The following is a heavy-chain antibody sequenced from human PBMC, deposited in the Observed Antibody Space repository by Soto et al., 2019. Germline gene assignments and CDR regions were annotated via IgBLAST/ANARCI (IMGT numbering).Heavy chain of an antibody. J-gene: IGHJ4*02. CDR1: GGTFSSYT. V-gene: IGHV1-69*02. CDR2: IIPILGIA. Sequence: QVQLVQSGAEVKKTGSSVKVSCKASGGTFSSYTISWVRQAPGQGLEWMGRIIPILGIANYAQKFQGRVTITADKSTSTAYMELSSLRSEDTALYYCAPSYGSGSYPKPFDYWGQGTLVTVS. CDR3: APSYGSGSYPKPFDY. D-gene: IGHD3-10*01.